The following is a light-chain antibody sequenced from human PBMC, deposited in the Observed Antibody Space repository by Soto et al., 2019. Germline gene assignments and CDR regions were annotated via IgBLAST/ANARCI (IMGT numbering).Light chain of an antibody. J-gene: IGLJ7*01. CDR2: RNN. V-gene: IGLV1-47*01. CDR1: SSNIGNNY. Sequence: QSTMTQPPSASGTPGQEVTISCSGSSSNIGNNYVYWYHQVPGKDPKLLIYRNNHRPSGGPDRFSGSTSDTSASLAITGLRSEDDGHAYCSSWYNPLNGPVFGGGTQLTVL. CDR3: SSWYNPLNGPV.